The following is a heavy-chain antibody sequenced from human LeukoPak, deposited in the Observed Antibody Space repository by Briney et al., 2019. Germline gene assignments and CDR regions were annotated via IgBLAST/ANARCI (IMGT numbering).Heavy chain of an antibody. CDR2: ISGSAGST. CDR3: AKHHIVVVPAAIDY. V-gene: IGHV3-23*01. D-gene: IGHD2-2*01. J-gene: IGHJ4*02. CDR1: NFTFRSYA. Sequence: GGSLRLSCAASNFTFRSYAMSWLRQAPGKGLEWVSTISGSAGSTYYADSVKGRFAISRDNSKNTLYLQMNSLRAEDTAVYYCAKHHIVVVPAAIDYWGQGTLVTVSS.